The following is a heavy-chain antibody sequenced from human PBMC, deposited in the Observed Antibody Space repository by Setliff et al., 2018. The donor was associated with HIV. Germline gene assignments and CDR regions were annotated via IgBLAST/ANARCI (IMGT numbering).Heavy chain of an antibody. CDR2: IKTKFDDGAT. CDR3: TTDLGTRYDTPVY. CDR1: DFSFSNAW. Sequence: GGSLRLSCAASDFSFSNAWMNWVRQAPGEGLEWVGRIKTKFDDGATDYAAPVKGRFTISRDDSKNTLYLQMNSLKTEDTAVYYCTTDLGTRYDTPVYWGQGTLVTVSS. D-gene: IGHD5-12*01. V-gene: IGHV3-15*07. J-gene: IGHJ4*02.